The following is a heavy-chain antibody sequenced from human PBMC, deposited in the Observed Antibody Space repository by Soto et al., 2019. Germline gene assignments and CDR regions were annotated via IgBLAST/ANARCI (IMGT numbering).Heavy chain of an antibody. V-gene: IGHV4-34*01. CDR1: GGSFSGYY. Sequence: QVQLQQWGAGLLKPSETLSLTCAVYGGSFSGYYWSWIRQPPGKGLEWIGEINHSGSTNYNPSLKSRVTISADASKNQFSLKLSSVTAADTAVYSCAGYSSSWYSDYWGQGTLVTVSS. D-gene: IGHD6-13*01. J-gene: IGHJ4*02. CDR2: INHSGST. CDR3: AGYSSSWYSDY.